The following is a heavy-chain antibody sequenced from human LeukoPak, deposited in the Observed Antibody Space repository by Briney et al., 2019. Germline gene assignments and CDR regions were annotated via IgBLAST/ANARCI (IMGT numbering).Heavy chain of an antibody. Sequence: PGGPLRLSCAASGVTFSNAWMSWFRQAPGKGLGWVGRIKRKTARGTTDYDAPVKGRFTISGDDSKNTLYLQMNSVKTEDTAVYYCAQYTYGFFQYWGQGTLVTVSS. CDR1: GVTFSNAW. CDR2: IKRKTARGTT. J-gene: IGHJ4*02. D-gene: IGHD5-18*01. V-gene: IGHV3-15*01. CDR3: AQYTYGFFQY.